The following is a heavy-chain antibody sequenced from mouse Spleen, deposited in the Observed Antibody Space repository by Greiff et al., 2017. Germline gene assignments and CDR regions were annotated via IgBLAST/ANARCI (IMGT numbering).Heavy chain of an antibody. CDR3: TKALLLRPNYYAMDY. V-gene: IGHV6-3*01. J-gene: IGHJ4*01. CDR2: IRLKSDNYAT. CDR1: GFTFSNYW. D-gene: IGHD1-2*01. Sequence: EVKLVESGGGLVQPGGSMKLSCVASGFTFSNYWMNWVRQSPEKGLEWVAQIRLKSDNYATHYAESVKGRFTISRDDSKSSVYLQMNNLRAEDTGIYYCTKALLLRPNYYAMDYWGQGTSVTVSS.